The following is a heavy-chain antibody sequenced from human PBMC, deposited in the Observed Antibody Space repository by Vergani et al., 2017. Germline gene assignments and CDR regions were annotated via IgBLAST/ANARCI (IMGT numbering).Heavy chain of an antibody. J-gene: IGHJ4*02. D-gene: IGHD3-22*01. CDR1: GFTFSSYS. Sequence: EVQLVESGGGLVQPGGSLRLSCAASGFTFSSYSMNWVRQAPGKGLEWVSYISSSSSTIYYADSVKGRFTISRDNAKNSLYLQMNSLRAEDTAVYYCARGDDSSGYYSSSSDYWGQGTLVTVSS. CDR3: ARGDDSSGYYSSSSDY. V-gene: IGHV3-48*01. CDR2: ISSSSSTI.